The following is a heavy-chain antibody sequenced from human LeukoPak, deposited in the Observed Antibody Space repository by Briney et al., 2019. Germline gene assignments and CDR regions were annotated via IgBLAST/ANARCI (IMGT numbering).Heavy chain of an antibody. J-gene: IGHJ5*02. Sequence: SETLSLTCTVSGGSISSSRYYWGWIRQPPGKRLEWIGSIYYSGSTYHNPSLKSRVTISVDTSKNQFSLKLSSVTAADTAVYYCARHEADIVVVPAAIPTYNWFDPWGQGTLVTVSS. V-gene: IGHV4-39*01. CDR1: GGSISSSRYY. CDR3: ARHEADIVVVPAAIPTYNWFDP. CDR2: IYYSGST. D-gene: IGHD2-2*01.